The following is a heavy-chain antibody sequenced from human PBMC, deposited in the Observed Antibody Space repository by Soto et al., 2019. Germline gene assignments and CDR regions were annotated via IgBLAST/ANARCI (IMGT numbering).Heavy chain of an antibody. V-gene: IGHV3-30*18. Sequence: QVQLVESGGGVVQPGRSLRLSCAASGFTFSSYGMHWVRQAPGKGLEWVAVISYDGSNKYYADSVKGRFTISRDNSKNSLYLQMNRLRAEATAVYYCAKGPGDIVYGMDVWGQGTTVTVSS. CDR1: GFTFSSYG. J-gene: IGHJ6*02. CDR3: AKGPGDIVYGMDV. CDR2: ISYDGSNK. D-gene: IGHD2-15*01.